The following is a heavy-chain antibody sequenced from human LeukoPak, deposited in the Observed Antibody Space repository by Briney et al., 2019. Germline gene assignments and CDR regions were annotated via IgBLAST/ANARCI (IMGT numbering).Heavy chain of an antibody. V-gene: IGHV4-59*01. J-gene: IGHJ5*02. Sequence: SETLSLTCSVSGGSISSYYWSWIRQPPGKGLEWIGYIYYSGSTNYNPSLKSRVTISVDTSKNQFSLKLSSVTAADTAVYYCARDRHGSGSAHSFDPWGQGTLVTVSS. CDR1: GGSISSYY. CDR3: ARDRHGSGSAHSFDP. CDR2: IYYSGST. D-gene: IGHD3-10*01.